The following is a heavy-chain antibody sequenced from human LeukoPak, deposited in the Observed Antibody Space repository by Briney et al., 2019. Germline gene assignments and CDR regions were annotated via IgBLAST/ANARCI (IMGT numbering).Heavy chain of an antibody. CDR3: ARSDPPDSSIRGRLFDF. CDR1: GYSFTSCG. Sequence: GASVTVSCKTSGYSFTSCGISWVRQAPGQGLEWLGWVSAYNGKTYYEQRFQGRITMTADTSTTTAYMDLRGLRSDDTAVYCARSDPPDSSIRGRLFDFWGQGSLVIVSS. CDR2: VSAYNGKT. V-gene: IGHV1-18*01. D-gene: IGHD2-2*02. J-gene: IGHJ4*02.